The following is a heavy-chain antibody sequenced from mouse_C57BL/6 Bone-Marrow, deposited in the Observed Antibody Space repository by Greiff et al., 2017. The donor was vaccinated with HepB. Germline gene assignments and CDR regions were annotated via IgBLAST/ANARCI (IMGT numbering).Heavy chain of an antibody. V-gene: IGHV7-1*01. Sequence: EVHLVESGGGLVQSGRSLRLSCATSGFTFSDFYMEWVRHAPGKGLEWIAASRNKANDYTTEYSASVKGRFIVSRDTSQSILYLQMNALRAEDTAIYYCARDAYDGTGAYWGQGTLVTVSA. CDR1: GFTFSDFY. CDR2: SRNKANDYTT. D-gene: IGHD2-3*01. CDR3: ARDAYDGTGAY. J-gene: IGHJ3*01.